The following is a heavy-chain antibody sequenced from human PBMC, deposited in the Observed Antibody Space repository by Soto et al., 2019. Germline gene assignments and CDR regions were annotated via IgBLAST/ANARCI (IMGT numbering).Heavy chain of an antibody. V-gene: IGHV4-59*01. CDR1: GGSISSYY. D-gene: IGHD3-10*01. J-gene: IGHJ4*02. Sequence: QVQLQESGPGLVKPSETLSLTCTVSGGSISSYYWSWIRQPPGKGLEWIGYIDYSGSTNYNPSLRCRVTISVDSSKNQFSLKLSSVTAAATAVYYCAGDRGAGYNPFDYWGQGTLVTVSS. CDR2: IDYSGST. CDR3: AGDRGAGYNPFDY.